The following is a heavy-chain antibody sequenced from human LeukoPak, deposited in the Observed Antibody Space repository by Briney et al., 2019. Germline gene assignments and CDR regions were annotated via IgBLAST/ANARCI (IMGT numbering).Heavy chain of an antibody. D-gene: IGHD4/OR15-4a*01. V-gene: IGHV3-23*01. CDR1: GFTFSSYA. CDR3: AKKRWLTAYYFDY. J-gene: IGHJ4*02. CDR2: IRGSGGSR. Sequence: GGSLRLSCAASGFTFSSYAMSWVPPAPGKGLQWVSAIRGSGGSRYYADSVKGRFTISRENFKNTLYLQMNSLGAEDTAVYYCAKKRWLTAYYFDYWGQGTLVTVSS.